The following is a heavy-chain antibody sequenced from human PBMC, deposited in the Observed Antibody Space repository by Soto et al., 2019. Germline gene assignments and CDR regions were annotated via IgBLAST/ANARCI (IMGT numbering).Heavy chain of an antibody. CDR3: AREDGCSGGRCYSDWFDP. CDR1: GGTFSSYA. J-gene: IGHJ5*02. V-gene: IGHV1-69*01. Sequence: QVQLVQSGAEVKKPGSSVKVSCKASGGTFSSYAISWVRQAPGQGLEWMGGISPIFGTANYAQKFQGRVTITADESTSTAYMELSSLRSEDTAVYYCAREDGCSGGRCYSDWFDPWGQGTLVTVSS. CDR2: ISPIFGTA. D-gene: IGHD2-15*01.